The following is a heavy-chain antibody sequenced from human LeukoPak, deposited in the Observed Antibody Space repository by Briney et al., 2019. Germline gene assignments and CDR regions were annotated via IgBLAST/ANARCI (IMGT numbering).Heavy chain of an antibody. D-gene: IGHD1-26*01. Sequence: SVKVSCKASGGTFSSYAISWVRQAPGQGLEWMGRIIPILGIANYAQKFQGRVTITADKSTSTAYMELSSLRSEDTAVYYCARGRIVGASYYYYYMDVWGKGTTVTVSS. J-gene: IGHJ6*03. CDR2: IIPILGIA. CDR1: GGTFSSYA. V-gene: IGHV1-69*04. CDR3: ARGRIVGASYYYYYMDV.